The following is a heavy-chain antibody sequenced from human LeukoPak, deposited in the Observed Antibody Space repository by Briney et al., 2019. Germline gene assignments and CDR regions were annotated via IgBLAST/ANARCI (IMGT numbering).Heavy chain of an antibody. CDR2: IKQDGSEK. Sequence: PGGSPRLSCAASGFTFSSYWMSWVRQAPGKGLEWVANIKQDGSEKYYVDSVKGRFTISRDNAKNSLYLQMNSLRAEDTAVYYCAREPEYCSSTSCYHWFDPWGQGTLVTVSS. CDR3: AREPEYCSSTSCYHWFDP. J-gene: IGHJ5*02. D-gene: IGHD2-2*01. V-gene: IGHV3-7*01. CDR1: GFTFSSYW.